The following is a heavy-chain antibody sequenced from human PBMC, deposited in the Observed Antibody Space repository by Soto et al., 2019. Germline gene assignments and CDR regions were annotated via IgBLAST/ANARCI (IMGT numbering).Heavy chain of an antibody. V-gene: IGHV4-38-2*02. CDR3: ARVGPWVPYYYDSSPYTFENWFDP. CDR2: IYHGGST. Sequence: SETLSLTCTVSGGSISSGYYWGWLRQPPGKGLEWIGIIYHGGSTYYNPSLNSRVTLSIDMTNNHVSLMLNSVTAADTAVYYCARVGPWVPYYYDSSPYTFENWFDPWGQGTLVTVSS. CDR1: GGSISSGYY. D-gene: IGHD3-22*01. J-gene: IGHJ5*02.